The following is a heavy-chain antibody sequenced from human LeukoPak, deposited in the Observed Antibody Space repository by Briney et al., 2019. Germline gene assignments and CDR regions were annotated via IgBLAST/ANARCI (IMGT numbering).Heavy chain of an antibody. Sequence: GGSLRLSCAASGFSFSSHWVHWVRQAPGKGLVWISRISDDGSYTSNVDSVKGRFTISRDNVNNMLYLHMNSLRAEDTAVYYCASFGISWRSSYWGQGTLVTVSS. D-gene: IGHD2-21*01. CDR1: GFSFSSHW. J-gene: IGHJ4*02. V-gene: IGHV3-74*01. CDR3: ASFGISWRSSY. CDR2: ISDDGSYT.